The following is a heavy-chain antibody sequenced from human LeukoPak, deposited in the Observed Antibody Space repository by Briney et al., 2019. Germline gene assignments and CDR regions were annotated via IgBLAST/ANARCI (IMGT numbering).Heavy chain of an antibody. CDR2: IIPIFGTA. V-gene: IGHV1-69*06. CDR3: ALSGIAVAGTLDY. D-gene: IGHD6-19*01. Sequence: SVKVSCKASGYAFKTYGISWVRQAPGQGLEWMGGIIPIFGTANYAQKFQGRVTITADKSTSTAYMELSSLRSEDTAVYYCALSGIAVAGTLDYWGQGTLVTVSS. CDR1: GYAFKTYG. J-gene: IGHJ4*02.